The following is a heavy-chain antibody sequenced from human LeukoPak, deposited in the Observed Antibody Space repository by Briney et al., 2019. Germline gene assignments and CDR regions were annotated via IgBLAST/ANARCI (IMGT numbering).Heavy chain of an antibody. J-gene: IGHJ4*02. D-gene: IGHD3-10*01. CDR1: GFTFSSYA. CDR2: ISGSGGST. Sequence: GGSLRLSCAASGFTFSSYAMSWVRQAPGKGLEWVSAISGSGGSTYYADSVKGRFTISRGNSKNTLYLQMNSLRAEDTAVYYCAKYYGPGYYFDYWGQGTLVTVSS. V-gene: IGHV3-23*01. CDR3: AKYYGPGYYFDY.